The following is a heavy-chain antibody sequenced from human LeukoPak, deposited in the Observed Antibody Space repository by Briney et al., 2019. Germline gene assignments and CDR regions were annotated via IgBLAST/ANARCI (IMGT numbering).Heavy chain of an antibody. CDR2: IKQDGSEK. V-gene: IGHV3-7*03. CDR1: GFTFSSYW. CDR3: AKEGDYVWGSYGDY. D-gene: IGHD3-16*01. Sequence: GGSLRLSCAASGFTFSSYWMSWVHQAPGKGLEWVANIKQDGSEKYYVDSVKGRFTISRDNAKNSLYLQMNSLRDEDTAVYYCAKEGDYVWGSYGDYWGQGTLVTVSS. J-gene: IGHJ4*02.